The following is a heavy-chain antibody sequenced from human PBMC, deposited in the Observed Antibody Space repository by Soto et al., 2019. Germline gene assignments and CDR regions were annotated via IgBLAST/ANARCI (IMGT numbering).Heavy chain of an antibody. Sequence: QVQLVQSGAEVKKPGASVKVSCKASGYTFTSYYMHWVRQAAGQGLEWMGIINPSGGSTSYAQKFKGRVTMTRDTSTSTVYMELSSLRSEDTAVYYCARSIAAAGTANGAFDIWGQGTMVTVSS. V-gene: IGHV1-46*01. CDR2: INPSGGST. CDR3: ARSIAAAGTANGAFDI. J-gene: IGHJ3*02. CDR1: GYTFTSYY. D-gene: IGHD6-13*01.